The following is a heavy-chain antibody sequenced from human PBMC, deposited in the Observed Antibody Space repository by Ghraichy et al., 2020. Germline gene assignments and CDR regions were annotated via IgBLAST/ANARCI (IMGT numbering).Heavy chain of an antibody. CDR3: ARDGIAAAGTRAFDI. V-gene: IGHV1-69*13. D-gene: IGHD6-13*01. CDR2: IIPIFGTA. J-gene: IGHJ3*02. CDR1: GGTFSSYA. Sequence: SVKVSCKASGGTFSSYAISWVRQAPGQGLEWMGGIIPIFGTANYAQKFQGRVTITADESTSTAYMELSSLRSEDTAGYYCARDGIAAAGTRAFDIWGQGTMVTVSS.